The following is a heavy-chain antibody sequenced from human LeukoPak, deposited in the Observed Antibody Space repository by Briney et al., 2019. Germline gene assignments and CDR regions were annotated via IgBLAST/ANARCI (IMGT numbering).Heavy chain of an antibody. V-gene: IGHV3-48*03. D-gene: IGHD3-10*01. CDR2: ISSSGSTI. J-gene: IGHJ4*02. CDR3: ARLEYYYVSGNYYKLFDY. Sequence: GGSLRLSCAASGFIFSSYEMNWVRQAPGKGLEWVSDISSSGSTIYFADSVKGRFTISRDNAKNSLYLQMNSLRDEDTAVYYCARLEYYYVSGNYYKLFDYWGQGTQVTVSS. CDR1: GFIFSSYE.